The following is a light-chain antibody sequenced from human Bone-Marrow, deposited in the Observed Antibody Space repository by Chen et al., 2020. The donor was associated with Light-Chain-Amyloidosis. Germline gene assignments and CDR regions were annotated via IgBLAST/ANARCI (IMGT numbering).Light chain of an antibody. V-gene: IGKV1-9*01. Sequence: IQLTQSPSSLSASVGDRVTITCRASQGISSYLAWYQQKPGKAPKLLIYAASTLQSGVPSRFSGSRSGTDFTLTINSLQPEDFATYYCQQLNSYPLTFGQGTRLEIK. CDR2: AAS. CDR3: QQLNSYPLT. J-gene: IGKJ5*01. CDR1: QGISSY.